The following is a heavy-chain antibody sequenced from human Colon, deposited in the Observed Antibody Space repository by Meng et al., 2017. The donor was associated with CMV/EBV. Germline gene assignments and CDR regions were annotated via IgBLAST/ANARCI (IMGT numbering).Heavy chain of an antibody. Sequence: QVQLVQSGAGVTRPGASVEVSCKSSGYSFTSYAINWVRQAPGQGLEWMGWISTHNGDTNYAQKFQGRVTMATDTSTSTAYMELRSLRSDDTGVYYCARALIAVSGTFYFDYWGQGTLVTVSS. V-gene: IGHV1-18*01. CDR1: GYSFTSYA. CDR2: ISTHNGDT. D-gene: IGHD6-19*01. CDR3: ARALIAVSGTFYFDY. J-gene: IGHJ4*02.